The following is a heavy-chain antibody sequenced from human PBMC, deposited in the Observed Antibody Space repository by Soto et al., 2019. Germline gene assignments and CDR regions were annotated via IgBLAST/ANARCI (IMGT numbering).Heavy chain of an antibody. CDR2: ISGSGGST. CDR3: AKARGYSNYWFDP. CDR1: GFTFSSYA. V-gene: IGHV3-23*01. D-gene: IGHD4-4*01. Sequence: GESLKISCAASGFTFSSYAMSWVRQAPGKGLEWVSAISGSGGSTYYADSVKGRFTISRDNSKNTLYLQMNSLRAEDTAVYYCAKARGYSNYWFDPWGQGTLVTVSS. J-gene: IGHJ5*02.